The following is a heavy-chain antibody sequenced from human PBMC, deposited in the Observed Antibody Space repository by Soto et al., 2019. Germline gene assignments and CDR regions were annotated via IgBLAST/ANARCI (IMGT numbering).Heavy chain of an antibody. CDR2: ISCSSSSI. CDR3: ARDSMILEWLSHGMAV. Sequence: SLSLSCAVSGCTFVDYGMHWVRQTTGKGLEWVSGISCSSSSIDYADSVKGRFTISRDNAKNSLYLQMNSLRDEDTAVYYCARDSMILEWLSHGMAVWGQGTTVTVSS. D-gene: IGHD3-3*01. CDR1: GCTFVDYG. V-gene: IGHV3-48*02. J-gene: IGHJ6*02.